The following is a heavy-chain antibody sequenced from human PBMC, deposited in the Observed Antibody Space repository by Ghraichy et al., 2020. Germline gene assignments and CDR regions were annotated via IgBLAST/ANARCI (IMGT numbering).Heavy chain of an antibody. CDR3: AKRDSAVSHALHP. D-gene: IGHD2-21*02. CDR2: ISSQADYE. Sequence: GGSLRLSCAASGFSFGGSGMHWVRQAPGKGLEWVARISSQADYEYYSDSVKGRFTISRDNSRDTLYLQMDSLRHEDTAMYYCAKRDSAVSHALHPWGQGTMVSVSS. CDR1: GFSFGGSG. J-gene: IGHJ5*02. V-gene: IGHV3-30*18.